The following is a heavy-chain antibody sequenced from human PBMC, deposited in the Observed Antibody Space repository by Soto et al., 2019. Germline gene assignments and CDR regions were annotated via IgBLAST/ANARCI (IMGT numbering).Heavy chain of an antibody. J-gene: IGHJ2*01. Sequence: QVQLQQWGAGLLKPSETLSLTCALYGGSFSGYYWSWVRQPPGKGLEWIAEINLSGSTNYNPSLKSRVTISVDMSQNQFSLKLSSVTAADTAVYYCARGSTYFDLWGRGTLVTVSS. CDR1: GGSFSGYY. CDR3: ARGSTYFDL. V-gene: IGHV4-34*01. CDR2: INLSGST.